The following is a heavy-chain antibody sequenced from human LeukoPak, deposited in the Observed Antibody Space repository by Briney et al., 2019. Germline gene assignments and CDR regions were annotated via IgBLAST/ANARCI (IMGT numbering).Heavy chain of an antibody. CDR2: IYHSGST. CDR1: GGSISSGGYS. CDR3: ARGRRSRYPPPFDY. J-gene: IGHJ4*02. Sequence: SQTLSLTCAVSGGSISSGGYSWSWIRQPPGKGLEWIGYIYHSGSTYYNPSLKSRVTISVDRSKNQFSLKLSSVTAADTAVYYCARGRRSRYPPPFDYWGQGTLVTVSS. V-gene: IGHV4-30-2*01. D-gene: IGHD2-15*01.